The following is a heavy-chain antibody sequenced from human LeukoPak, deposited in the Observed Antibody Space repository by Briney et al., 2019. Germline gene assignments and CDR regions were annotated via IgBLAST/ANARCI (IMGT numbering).Heavy chain of an antibody. CDR2: INPNSGGA. CDR1: GYTFTGYF. Sequence: ASVKVSCKASGYTFTGYFMHWVRQAPGQGLEWMGWINPNSGGAKYAQNFQGRVIMTTDTSISTAYMELTSLRSDDTAVYYCARSSPPTYYHFYYYMDVWGKGSTVTVSS. CDR3: ARSSPPTYYHFYYYMDV. V-gene: IGHV1-2*02. J-gene: IGHJ6*03. D-gene: IGHD6-13*01.